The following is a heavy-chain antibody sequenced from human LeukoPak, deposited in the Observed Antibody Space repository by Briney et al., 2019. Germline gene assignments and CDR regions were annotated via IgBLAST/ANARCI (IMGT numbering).Heavy chain of an antibody. CDR1: GFTFSNAW. CDR3: TTAIAAFNAFDI. D-gene: IGHD6-13*01. Sequence: GGSLRLSCAASGFTFSNAWMSWVRQAPGKGLEWVGRIKSKTDGGTTVYAAPVKGRFTISRNDSKNTLYLQMNSLKTEDTAVYYCTTAIAAFNAFDIWGQGTMVTVSS. CDR2: IKSKTDGGTT. V-gene: IGHV3-15*01. J-gene: IGHJ3*02.